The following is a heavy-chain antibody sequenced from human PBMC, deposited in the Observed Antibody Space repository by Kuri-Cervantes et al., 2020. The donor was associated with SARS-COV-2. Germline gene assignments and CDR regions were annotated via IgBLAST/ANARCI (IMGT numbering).Heavy chain of an antibody. V-gene: IGHV3-15*01. CDR1: GFIFRNAW. CDR2: IYSKSDAAEYAAPDGGTT. Sequence: ETLSLTCAASGFIFRNAWMGWVRQAPGKGLEWVGRIYSKSDAAEYAAPDGGTTDYAAPVKGRFIISRDDSKNTLFLQMNVLQSEDTAIYYCATGPLDYWGHGTLVTVSS. J-gene: IGHJ4*01. CDR3: ATGPLDY.